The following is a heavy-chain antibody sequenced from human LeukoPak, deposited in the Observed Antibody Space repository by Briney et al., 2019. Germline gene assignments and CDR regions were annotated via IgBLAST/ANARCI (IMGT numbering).Heavy chain of an antibody. Sequence: GASVKVSCKASGYTFTGYYMHWVRQAPGQGLEWMGWINPNSGGANYAQKFQGWVTMTRDTSISTAYMELSRLRSDDTAVYYCARAPDTAMVSDAFDIWGQGTMVTVSS. D-gene: IGHD5-18*01. CDR3: ARAPDTAMVSDAFDI. V-gene: IGHV1-2*04. CDR1: GYTFTGYY. CDR2: INPNSGGA. J-gene: IGHJ3*02.